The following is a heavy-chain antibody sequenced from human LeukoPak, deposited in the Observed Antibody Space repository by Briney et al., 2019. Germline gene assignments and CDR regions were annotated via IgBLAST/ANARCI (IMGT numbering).Heavy chain of an antibody. Sequence: AGGSLRLSCAASGFTFSSYWMSWVRQAPGKGLEWVANIKQDGSEKYYVDSVKGRFTISRDNAKNSLYLQMNSLRAEDTAVYYCARARDSSGKDAFDIWGQGTMVTVSS. CDR2: IKQDGSEK. J-gene: IGHJ3*02. V-gene: IGHV3-7*01. CDR3: ARARDSSGKDAFDI. CDR1: GFTFSSYW. D-gene: IGHD3-22*01.